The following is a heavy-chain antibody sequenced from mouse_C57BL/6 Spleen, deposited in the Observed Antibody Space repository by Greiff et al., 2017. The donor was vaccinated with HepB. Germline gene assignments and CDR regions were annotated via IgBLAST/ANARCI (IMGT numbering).Heavy chain of an antibody. CDR3: TRKYGGYFDY. V-gene: IGHV14-1*01. CDR2: IDPEDGDT. D-gene: IGHD1-1*02. Sequence: VQLQQSGAELVRPGASVKLSCTASGFNIKDYYMHWVKQRPEQGLEWIGRIDPEDGDTEYAPKFQGKATMTADTSSNTAYLHLSSLTSEDTAVYYCTRKYGGYFDYWGQGTTLTVSS. CDR1: GFNIKDYY. J-gene: IGHJ2*01.